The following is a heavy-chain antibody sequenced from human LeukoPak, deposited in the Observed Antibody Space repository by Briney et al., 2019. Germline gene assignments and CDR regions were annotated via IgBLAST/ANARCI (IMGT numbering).Heavy chain of an antibody. J-gene: IGHJ4*02. Sequence: GASVKVSCKVSGYTLTELSMHWVRQAPGKGLEWMGGFDPEDGETIYAQKFQGRVTMTEDTSTDTAYMELSSLRSEDTAVYYCATGGYDSGGLYFDYWGQGTLVTVSS. V-gene: IGHV1-24*01. CDR3: ATGGYDSGGLYFDY. CDR2: FDPEDGET. D-gene: IGHD3-22*01. CDR1: GYTLTELS.